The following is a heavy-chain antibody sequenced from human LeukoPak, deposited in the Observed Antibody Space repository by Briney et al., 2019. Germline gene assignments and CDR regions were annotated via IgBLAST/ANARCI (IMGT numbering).Heavy chain of an antibody. CDR2: INPNSGGT. Sequence: ASVKVSCKASGYTFTGYYMHWVRQAPGQGLEWMGWINPNSGGTNYAQKFRGRVTMTRDTSISTAYMELSRLRSDDTAVYYCARSNDYYGFMDVWGKGTTVTVSS. CDR3: ARSNDYYGFMDV. CDR1: GYTFTGYY. V-gene: IGHV1-2*02. J-gene: IGHJ6*03. D-gene: IGHD3-10*01.